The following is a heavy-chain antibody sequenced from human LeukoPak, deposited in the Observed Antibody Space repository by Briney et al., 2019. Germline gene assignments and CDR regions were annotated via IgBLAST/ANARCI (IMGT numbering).Heavy chain of an antibody. J-gene: IGHJ6*04. CDR3: AREGGVRSSWYINYYYGMDV. CDR1: GGSFSGYY. D-gene: IGHD6-13*01. CDR2: INHSGST. Sequence: NPSETLSLTCAVYGGSFSGYYWSWLRQPPGKGLEWIGEINHSGSTNYNPSLKSRVTISVDTSKNQFSLKLSSVTAADTAVYYCAREGGVRSSWYINYYYGMDVWGKGTTVTVSS. V-gene: IGHV4-34*01.